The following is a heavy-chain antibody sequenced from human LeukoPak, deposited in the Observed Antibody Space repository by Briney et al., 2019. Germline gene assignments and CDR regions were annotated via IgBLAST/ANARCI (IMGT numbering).Heavy chain of an antibody. D-gene: IGHD5-12*01. CDR1: GFTFSTYS. J-gene: IGHJ4*02. Sequence: GGSLRLSCAASGFTFSTYSMKWVRQAPGKGLEWVSYISDSGAMYYADSVRGRFTISRENAQNSLFLQMNSLRAEDTAVYYCARDGGYRGYDADCWGQGALVTVSS. CDR2: ISDSGAM. CDR3: ARDGGYRGYDADC. V-gene: IGHV3-48*01.